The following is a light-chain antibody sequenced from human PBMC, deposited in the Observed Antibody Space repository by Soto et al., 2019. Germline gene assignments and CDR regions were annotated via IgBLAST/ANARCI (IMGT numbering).Light chain of an antibody. J-gene: IGKJ1*01. V-gene: IGKV3-20*01. CDR3: QQHLGT. CDR2: GAS. Sequence: EIVLTQSPGTLSLSPGERATLSCRASQSVSSSYLAWYQQKPGQAPRLLIYGASSRATGIPDRFSGSGSGTDFTLTISRLEPEDFAVYYCQQHLGTFGQGTKVEIK. CDR1: QSVSSSY.